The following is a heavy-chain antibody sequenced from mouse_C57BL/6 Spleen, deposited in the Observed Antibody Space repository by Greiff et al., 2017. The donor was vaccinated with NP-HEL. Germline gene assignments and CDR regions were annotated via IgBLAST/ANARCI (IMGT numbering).Heavy chain of an antibody. CDR2: INYDGSST. J-gene: IGHJ4*01. V-gene: IGHV5-16*01. Sequence: EVMLVESEGGLVQPGSSMKLSCTASGFTFSDYYMAWVRQVPEKGLEWVANINYDGSSTYYLDSLKSRFIISRDNAKNILYLQMSSLKSEDTATYYCARDSYEDYAMDYWGQGTSVTVSS. D-gene: IGHD1-2*01. CDR1: GFTFSDYY. CDR3: ARDSYEDYAMDY.